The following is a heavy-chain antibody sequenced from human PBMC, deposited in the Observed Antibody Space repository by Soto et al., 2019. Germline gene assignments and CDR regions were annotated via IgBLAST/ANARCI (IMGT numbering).Heavy chain of an antibody. CDR1: GFTFSSYW. J-gene: IGHJ5*02. CDR3: ARSTAARLNWFDP. V-gene: IGHV3-7*01. CDR2: IKQDGSEK. D-gene: IGHD6-6*01. Sequence: GGSLRLSCAASGFTFSSYWMSWVRQAPGKGLEWVANIKQDGSEKYYVDSVKGRFTISRDNAKNSLYLQMNSLRAEDTAVYYCARSTAARLNWFDPWRQGTLVTVSS.